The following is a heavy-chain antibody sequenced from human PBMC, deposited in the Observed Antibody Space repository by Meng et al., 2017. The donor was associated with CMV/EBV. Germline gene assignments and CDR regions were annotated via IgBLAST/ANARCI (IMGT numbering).Heavy chain of an antibody. CDR2: ISSSSTTI. J-gene: IGHJ4*02. CDR1: GFTFSTYS. Sequence: GESLKISCAASGFTFSTYSMNWFRQAPGKGLEWVSYISSSSTTIYYADSVKDRFTISRDNAKYSLYLQMKNLRAQDTAVYYCASTPQYYSDGSGYLVSGGNWGQGTLVTVSS. V-gene: IGHV3-48*04. CDR3: ASTPQYYSDGSGYLVSGGN. D-gene: IGHD3-22*01.